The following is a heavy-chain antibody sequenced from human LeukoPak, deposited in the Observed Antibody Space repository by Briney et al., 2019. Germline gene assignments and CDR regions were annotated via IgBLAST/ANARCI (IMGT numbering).Heavy chain of an antibody. CDR3: ARAQTTGYSSINRGYYYYYYMDV. J-gene: IGHJ6*03. CDR2: ISYDGSNK. D-gene: IGHD6-13*01. V-gene: IGHV3-30*04. CDR1: GFTFSSYA. Sequence: GGSLRLSCAASGFTFSSYAMHWVRQAPGKGLEWVAVISYDGSNKYCADSVKGRFTISRDNSKNTLYLQMNSLRAEDTAVYYCARAQTTGYSSINRGYYYYYYMDVWGKGTTVTVSS.